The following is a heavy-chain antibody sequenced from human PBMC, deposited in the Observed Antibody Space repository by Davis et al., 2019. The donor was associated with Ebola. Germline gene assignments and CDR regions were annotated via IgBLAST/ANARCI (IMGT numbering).Heavy chain of an antibody. CDR2: ISSSGSYI. Sequence: PGGSLRLSCAASGFTFRTYTMHWARQAPGKGLEWVASISSSGSYIHYADSVKGRFTMSRENADNSLHLQMNSLRAEDTAVYYCARSSIATGGSTYFDYWGQGTLVTVSS. CDR1: GFTFRTYT. V-gene: IGHV3-21*01. CDR3: ARSSIATGGSTYFDY. J-gene: IGHJ4*02. D-gene: IGHD6-13*01.